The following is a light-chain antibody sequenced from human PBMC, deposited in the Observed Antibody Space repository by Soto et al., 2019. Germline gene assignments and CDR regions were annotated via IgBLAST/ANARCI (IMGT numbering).Light chain of an antibody. CDR2: AAS. V-gene: IGKV1-12*01. J-gene: IGKJ4*01. CDR1: QAISSW. Sequence: DIQMTQSPSSLFASVGDRVTITFRASQAISSWLAWYQQKPGKAPKLLISAASTLRSGVPSRFSGSGSGTDFTLTIISLQPEDFATYYCQQANSLPLTFGGGTKVEIK. CDR3: QQANSLPLT.